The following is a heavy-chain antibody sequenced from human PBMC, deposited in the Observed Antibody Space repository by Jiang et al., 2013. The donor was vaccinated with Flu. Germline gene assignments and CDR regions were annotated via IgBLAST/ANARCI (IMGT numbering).Heavy chain of an antibody. J-gene: IGHJ4*02. V-gene: IGHV4-39*07. Sequence: LLKPSETLSLTCTVSGGSFSSSYYYWGWIRQPPGKGLEWIGSISYSGSAYYNPSLKSRVTISVDTSKNQFSLNLSSVTAADTAVYYCARALKYSGFELPYFDLWGQGTLVTVSS. CDR2: ISYSGSA. D-gene: IGHD5-12*01. CDR3: ARALKYSGFELPYFDL. CDR1: GGSFSSSYYY.